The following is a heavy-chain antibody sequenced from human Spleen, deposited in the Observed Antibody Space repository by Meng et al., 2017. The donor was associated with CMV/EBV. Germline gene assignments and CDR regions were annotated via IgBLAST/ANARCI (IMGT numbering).Heavy chain of an antibody. V-gene: IGHV2-5*02. CDR1: GFSLSTSGVG. D-gene: IGHD4-11*01. CDR3: AHRDVYSNYRWFDP. J-gene: IGHJ5*02. CDR2: IYWDDDK. Sequence: QITLKEPGPTLVKPTQTLTLTCTFSGFSLSTSGVGVGWIRQPPGKALEWLALIYWDDDKRYSPSLKSRLTITKDTSKNQVVLTMTNMDPVDTATYYCAHRDVYSNYRWFDPWGQGTLVTVSS.